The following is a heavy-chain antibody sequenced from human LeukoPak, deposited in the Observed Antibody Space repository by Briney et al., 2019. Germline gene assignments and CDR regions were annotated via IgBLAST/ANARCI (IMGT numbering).Heavy chain of an antibody. V-gene: IGHV3-11*01. CDR1: EFLFSGYY. Sequence: PGGSLRLSCAASEFLFSGYYMSWIRQAPGKGLEWISFISSIGDISQEADYVRGRITASRDNAKNSLYLQMNTLTADDTAVYYCARDRGSVPGQSFDLWGQGTLVTVSS. D-gene: IGHD6-19*01. CDR2: ISSIGDIS. J-gene: IGHJ4*02. CDR3: ARDRGSVPGQSFDL.